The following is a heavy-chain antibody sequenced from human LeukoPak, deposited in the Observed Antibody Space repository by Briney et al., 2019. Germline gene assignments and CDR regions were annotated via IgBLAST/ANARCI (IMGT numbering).Heavy chain of an antibody. CDR3: ASYCSGGSCYPALFDY. CDR2: IYYSGST. Sequence: PSETLSLTRTVSGGSISCYYRSWIRQPPGKGLEWIGYIYYSGSTNYNPSLKSRVTISVATSKNQFSLKLSSVTAADTGVYYCASYCSGGSCYPALFDYWGQGTLVTVSS. D-gene: IGHD2-15*01. V-gene: IGHV4-59*01. CDR1: GGSISCYY. J-gene: IGHJ4*02.